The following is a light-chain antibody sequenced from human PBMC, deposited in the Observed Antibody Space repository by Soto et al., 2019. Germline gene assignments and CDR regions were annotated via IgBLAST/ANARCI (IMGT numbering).Light chain of an antibody. CDR1: SGHSSYI. J-gene: IGLJ1*01. CDR2: LEGSGSY. CDR3: ATWDSNTRV. Sequence: QSVLTQSSSASASLGSSVKLTCTLSSGHSSYIIAWHQQQPGKAPRYLMKLEGSGSYNKGSGVPDRFSGSSSGADRYLTIPNLRLEDEADYYCATWDSNTRVFGTGTKVTV. V-gene: IGLV4-60*02.